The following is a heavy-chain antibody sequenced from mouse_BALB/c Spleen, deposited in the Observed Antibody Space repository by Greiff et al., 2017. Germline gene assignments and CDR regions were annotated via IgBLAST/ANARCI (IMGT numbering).Heavy chain of an antibody. V-gene: IGHV1-9*01. D-gene: IGHD1-1*01. CDR1: GYTFSSYW. CDR2: ILPGSGST. J-gene: IGHJ3*01. Sequence: QVQLQQSGAELMKPGASVKISCKATGYTFSSYWIEWVKQRPGHGLEWIGEILPGSGSTNYNEKFKGKATFTADTSSNTAYMQLSSLTSEDSAVYYCARSHGSSPFAYWGQGTLVTVSA. CDR3: ARSHGSSPFAY.